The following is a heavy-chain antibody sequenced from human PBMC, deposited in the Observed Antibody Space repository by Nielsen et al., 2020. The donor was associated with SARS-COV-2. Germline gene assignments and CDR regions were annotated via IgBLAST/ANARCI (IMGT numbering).Heavy chain of an antibody. J-gene: IGHJ5*02. Sequence: GGSLRLSCEASGFTFSSYWMSWVRQAPGKGLEWVANIKQDGSEKYYVDSVKGRFTISRDNAKNSLYLQMNSLRAEDTAVYYCARGHAFDPWGQGTLVTVSS. CDR1: GFTFSSYW. CDR2: IKQDGSEK. V-gene: IGHV3-7*05. CDR3: ARGHAFDP.